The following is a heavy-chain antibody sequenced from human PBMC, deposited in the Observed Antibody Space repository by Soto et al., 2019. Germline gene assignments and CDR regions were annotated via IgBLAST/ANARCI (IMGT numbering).Heavy chain of an antibody. CDR2: INHSGST. CDR3: ARVQQKLSFDWFDP. J-gene: IGHJ5*02. Sequence: SETLSLTCAVYGGSFSGYYWSWIRQPPGKGLEWIGEINHSGSTNYNPSLKSRVTISVDTSKNQFSLKLSSVTAADTAVYYCARVQQKLSFDWFDPWGQGTLVTVSS. D-gene: IGHD1-1*01. CDR1: GGSFSGYY. V-gene: IGHV4-34*01.